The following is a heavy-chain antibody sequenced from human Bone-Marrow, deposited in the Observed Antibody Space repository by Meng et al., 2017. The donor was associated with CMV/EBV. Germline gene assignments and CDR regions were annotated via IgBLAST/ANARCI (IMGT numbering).Heavy chain of an antibody. CDR3: ARRDVSSGYYYADY. CDR1: GYTFTSYG. D-gene: IGHD3-22*01. CDR2: ISAYNGNA. V-gene: IGHV1-18*01. J-gene: IGHJ4*02. Sequence: ASVKVSCKASGYTFTSYGISWVRQAPGQGLVWMGWISAYNGNATYEQKLQGRVTMTTDTSTSTAYMELRSLRSDDTALYNCARRDVSSGYYYADYWGQGTLVTVSS.